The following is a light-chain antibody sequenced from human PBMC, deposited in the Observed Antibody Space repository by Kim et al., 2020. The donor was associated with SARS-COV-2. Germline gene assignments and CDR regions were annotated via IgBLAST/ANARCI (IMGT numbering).Light chain of an antibody. CDR3: AAWDDSLRGYV. V-gene: IGLV1-47*01. CDR2: RNN. CDR1: SSNIGSNY. Sequence: QSVLTQPPSASGTPGQRVTISCSGGSSNIGSNYVYWYQHLPGTAPKLLLYRNNQRPSGVPDRFSGSKSATSASLGISGLRSEDEADYYCAAWDDSLRGYVFGSGTKVTVL. J-gene: IGLJ1*01.